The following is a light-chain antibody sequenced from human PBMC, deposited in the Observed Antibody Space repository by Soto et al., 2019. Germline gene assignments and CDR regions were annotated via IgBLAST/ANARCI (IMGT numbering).Light chain of an antibody. CDR1: SSDVGGYNY. V-gene: IGLV2-14*01. Sequence: QSVLTQPASVSGSPGQSITISCTGTSSDVGGYNYVSWYQQHPGKAPKLMIYDVNNRPSGVSDRFSGSKSGNTASLTISGLQAEDEADYYCSSYTSSSTLYVFGTGTQLTVL. J-gene: IGLJ1*01. CDR3: SSYTSSSTLYV. CDR2: DVN.